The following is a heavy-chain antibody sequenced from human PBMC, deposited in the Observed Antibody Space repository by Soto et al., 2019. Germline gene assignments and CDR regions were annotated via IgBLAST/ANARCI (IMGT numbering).Heavy chain of an antibody. J-gene: IGHJ4*02. CDR3: ARDLVAARPNICHY. CDR2: INPNSGGT. V-gene: IGHV1-2*02. CDR1: GYTFTSYY. Sequence: VASVKVSCKASGYTFTSYYMHWVRQAPGQGLEWMGIINPNSGGTNYAQKFQGRVTMTRDTSISTAYMELSRLRSDDTAVYYCARDLVAARPNICHYWGQGTLVTVSS. D-gene: IGHD6-6*01.